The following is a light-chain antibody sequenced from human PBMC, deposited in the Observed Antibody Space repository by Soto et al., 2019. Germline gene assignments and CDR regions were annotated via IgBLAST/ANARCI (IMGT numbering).Light chain of an antibody. CDR3: CSYADTNTFV. CDR1: SSDVGGYNY. CDR2: DVS. V-gene: IGLV2-11*01. J-gene: IGLJ1*01. Sequence: QSALTQPRSVSGSPGQSVTISCTGTSSDVGGYNYVSWYQQYSGKAPKLMIYDVSKRPSGVPDRFSGSKSGNTASLTISGLQAEDEADYYCCSYADTNTFVFGTGTNVTVL.